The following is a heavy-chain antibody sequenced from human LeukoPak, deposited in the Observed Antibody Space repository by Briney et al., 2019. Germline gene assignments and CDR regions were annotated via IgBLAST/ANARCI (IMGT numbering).Heavy chain of an antibody. Sequence: TSETLSLTCSVSGGSMTNLYWTWIRQPPGKGLEWIGDIYDSGSTRYNTSLESRVTISVDTSKKQVSLRLSSVTAADTAVYYCAGSGYSYGYNFDYWGQGTLVTVSS. CDR1: GGSMTNLY. CDR2: IYDSGST. CDR3: AGSGYSYGYNFDY. D-gene: IGHD5-18*01. V-gene: IGHV4-59*01. J-gene: IGHJ4*02.